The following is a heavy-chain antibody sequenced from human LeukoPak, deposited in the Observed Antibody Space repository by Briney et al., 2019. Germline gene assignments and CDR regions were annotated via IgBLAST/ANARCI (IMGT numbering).Heavy chain of an antibody. CDR3: AKDPSGNYFPNWFDP. Sequence: GGSLRLSCEVSGFIFSYYGMNWVRQAPGKGLEWVSAISDSGDATYYADSVKGRFTISRDNSNNTLYLQMNSLRAEDTAVYYCAKDPSGNYFPNWFDPWGQGTLVTVSS. CDR2: ISDSGDAT. D-gene: IGHD1-26*01. J-gene: IGHJ5*02. CDR1: GFIFSYYG. V-gene: IGHV3-23*01.